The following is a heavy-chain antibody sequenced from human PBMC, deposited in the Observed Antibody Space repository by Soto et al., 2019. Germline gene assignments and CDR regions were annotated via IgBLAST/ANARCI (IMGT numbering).Heavy chain of an antibody. Sequence: GASVKLSCKASGYTFTSYYMHCVRQAPGQGLEWMGIINPSGGSTSYAQKFQGRVTMTRDTSTSTVYMELSSLRSEDTAVYYCARNRKGIAVAGEIDYWGQGTLVTVSS. J-gene: IGHJ4*02. V-gene: IGHV1-46*01. D-gene: IGHD6-19*01. CDR2: INPSGGST. CDR3: ARNRKGIAVAGEIDY. CDR1: GYTFTSYY.